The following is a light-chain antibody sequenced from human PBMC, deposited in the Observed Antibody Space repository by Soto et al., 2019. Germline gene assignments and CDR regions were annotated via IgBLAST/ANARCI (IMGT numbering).Light chain of an antibody. Sequence: DIQMTQSPSSLSASVGDKVTITCRASQSIGYYLNWYQQIPGKAPTLLIFGASSFQSVVPSRFSGSGSGTDFTLTISSLQPEDFATYYCQQSYSTPPTFGGGTKVEIK. CDR3: QQSYSTPPT. J-gene: IGKJ4*01. V-gene: IGKV1-39*01. CDR1: QSIGYY. CDR2: GAS.